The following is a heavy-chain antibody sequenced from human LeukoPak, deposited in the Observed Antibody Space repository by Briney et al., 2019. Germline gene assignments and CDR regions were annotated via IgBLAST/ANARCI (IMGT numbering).Heavy chain of an antibody. V-gene: IGHV4-34*01. D-gene: IGHD3-10*01. CDR2: INDSGRI. CDR3: ARLHQYGSGSYYYDY. CDR1: GGSFSNYY. J-gene: IGHJ4*02. Sequence: SSETLSLTCAVYGGSFSNYYWSWIRQPPGKGLEWIGEINDSGRINYNPSLMSRVTISVDTSKIQFSLKLSSVTAADTAVYYCARLHQYGSGSYYYDYWGQGTLVTVSS.